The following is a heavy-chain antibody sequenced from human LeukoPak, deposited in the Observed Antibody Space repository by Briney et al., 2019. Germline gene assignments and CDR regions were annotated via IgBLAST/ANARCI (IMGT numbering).Heavy chain of an antibody. CDR1: GFTFSSYA. V-gene: IGHV3-30*01. CDR3: ARSTGTYRAAPDY. J-gene: IGHJ4*02. D-gene: IGHD6-6*01. Sequence: GGSLRLSCAASGFTFSSYAMHWVRQAPGKGLEWVAVISYDGSNKYYADSVKGRFTISRDNSKNTLYLQMNSLRAEDTAVYYCARSTGTYRAAPDYWGQGTLVTVSS. CDR2: ISYDGSNK.